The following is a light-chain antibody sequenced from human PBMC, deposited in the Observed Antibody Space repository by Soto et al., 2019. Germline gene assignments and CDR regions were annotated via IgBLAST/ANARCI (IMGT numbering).Light chain of an antibody. J-gene: IGLJ1*01. Sequence: QSALTQPASVSGSPGQSITISCTGTSSDVGAYNFVSWYQHYPDKAPKVVIYDVANRPSGVSYRFSASKSGNTAPLTISGLQAEDEADYYCMSFTSSNTYVFGTGTKLTVL. CDR1: SSDVGAYNF. CDR3: MSFTSSNTYV. CDR2: DVA. V-gene: IGLV2-14*03.